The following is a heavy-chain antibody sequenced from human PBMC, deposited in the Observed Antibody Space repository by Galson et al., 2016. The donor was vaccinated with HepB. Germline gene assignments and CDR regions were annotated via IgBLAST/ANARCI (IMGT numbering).Heavy chain of an antibody. J-gene: IGHJ6*02. CDR2: ISRTSDTT. CDR3: ARDRYYDFWGYYYAMDV. Sequence: SLRLSCAASGFTFSDYSMKWVRQAPGKGLEWVSYISRTSDTTYYADSVKGRFTISRDNAKNSLYLHMSSLRAEDTAVYYCARDRYYDFWGYYYAMDVWGQGTTVTVSS. D-gene: IGHD3-3*01. V-gene: IGHV3-48*04. CDR1: GFTFSDYS.